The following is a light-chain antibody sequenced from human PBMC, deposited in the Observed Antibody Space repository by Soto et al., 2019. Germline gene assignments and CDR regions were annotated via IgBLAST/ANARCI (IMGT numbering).Light chain of an antibody. CDR3: QRYDSFRT. J-gene: IGKJ1*01. Sequence: EIVLTQSPGTLSLSPGERATLSCRASQSVRSNFLAWYQQKPGQAPRLLIYGASNRATDIPDRFSGSGSGTDFTLTITRLEPEDFAMYYCQRYDSFRTFGQGTKVDI. CDR2: GAS. CDR1: QSVRSNF. V-gene: IGKV3-20*01.